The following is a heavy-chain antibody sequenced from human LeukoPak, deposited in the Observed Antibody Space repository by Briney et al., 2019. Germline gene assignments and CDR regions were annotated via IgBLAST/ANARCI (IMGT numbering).Heavy chain of an antibody. CDR3: AKDPGRAGPTEWYYFDY. V-gene: IGHV3-23*01. CDR2: ISGSGGST. J-gene: IGHJ4*02. D-gene: IGHD6-13*01. Sequence: GGSLRLSCAASGFTFSSYAMSWVRQAPGKGLEWVSAISGSGGSTYYADSVKGRFTISRDNSKNTLYLQMNSLRAEDTAVYYCAKDPGRAGPTEWYYFDYWGQGTLVTVSS. CDR1: GFTFSSYA.